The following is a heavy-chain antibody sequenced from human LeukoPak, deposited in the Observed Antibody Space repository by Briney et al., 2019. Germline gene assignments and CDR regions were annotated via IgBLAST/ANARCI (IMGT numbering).Heavy chain of an antibody. V-gene: IGHV3-23*01. CDR2: ISGSGDNT. D-gene: IGHD4/OR15-4a*01. J-gene: IGHJ4*02. Sequence: GGSLRLSCAASGFTFSSYAMSWVRQAPGKGLEWVSGISGSGDNTYYADSVKGRFTISRDNSKNTLYLQMNSLRAEDTAVYYCARRAGAYSHPYDYWGQGTLVTVSS. CDR3: ARRAGAYSHPYDY. CDR1: GFTFSSYA.